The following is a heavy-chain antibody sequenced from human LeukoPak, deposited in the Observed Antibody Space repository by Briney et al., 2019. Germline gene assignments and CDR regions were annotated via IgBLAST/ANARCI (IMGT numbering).Heavy chain of an antibody. Sequence: PSETLSLTCTVSGGSISSYYWSWLRQPAGKGLEWIGRIYTSGSTNYNPSLKSRVTMSVDTSKNQFSLKLSSVTAADTAVYYCARDRSNYDFWSGYSGWFDPWGQGTLVTVSS. J-gene: IGHJ5*02. V-gene: IGHV4-4*07. CDR1: GGSISSYY. D-gene: IGHD3-3*01. CDR3: ARDRSNYDFWSGYSGWFDP. CDR2: IYTSGST.